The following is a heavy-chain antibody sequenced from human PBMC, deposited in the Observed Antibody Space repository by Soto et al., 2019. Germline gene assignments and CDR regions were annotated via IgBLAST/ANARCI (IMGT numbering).Heavy chain of an antibody. V-gene: IGHV3-23*01. D-gene: IGHD1-26*01. CDR2: ISGSGFKK. J-gene: IGHJ5*02. Sequence: GGSLRLSCAASGLIFENFGMSWVRQAPGKGLEWISSISGSGFKKYYADSVKGRFTISRDNSKSTVYLELNNLSAEDTAVYHCAKNQGVELVPLATVDWFDPWGQGSVVTVSS. CDR3: AKNQGVELVPLATVDWFDP. CDR1: GLIFENFG.